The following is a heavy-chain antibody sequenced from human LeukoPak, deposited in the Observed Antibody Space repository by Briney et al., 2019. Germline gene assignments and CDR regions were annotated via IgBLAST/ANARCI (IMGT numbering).Heavy chain of an antibody. CDR2: INHSGST. D-gene: IGHD3-10*01. CDR3: ARAPPKLLWFGELLTQPPDY. J-gene: IGHJ4*02. V-gene: IGHV4-34*01. Sequence: SETLSLTCAVYGGSFSGYYWSWIRQPPGKGLEWIGEINHSGSTNYNPSLKSRVTISVDTSKNQFSLKLSSVTAADTAVYYCARAPPKLLWFGELLTQPPDYWGQGTLVTVSS. CDR1: GGSFSGYY.